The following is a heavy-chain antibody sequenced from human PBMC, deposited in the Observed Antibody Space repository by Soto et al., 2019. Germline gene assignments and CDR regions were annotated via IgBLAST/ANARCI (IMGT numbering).Heavy chain of an antibody. Sequence: SVKVSCKASGGTFSSYAISWVRQAPGQGLEWMGGIIPIFGTANYAQKFQGRVTITADESTSTAYMELSSLRSEDTAVYYCATSSGYYYYYYGMDVSGQGTKVTV. CDR1: GGTFSSYA. J-gene: IGHJ6*02. V-gene: IGHV1-69*13. CDR3: ATSSGYYYYYYGMDV. D-gene: IGHD3-22*01. CDR2: IIPIFGTA.